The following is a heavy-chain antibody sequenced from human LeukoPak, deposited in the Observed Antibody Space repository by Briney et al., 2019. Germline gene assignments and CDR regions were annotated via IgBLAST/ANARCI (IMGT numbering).Heavy chain of an antibody. CDR3: ARFTYCSGGSCCFDP. V-gene: IGHV3-49*04. CDR2: ITSKAYGGTT. CDR1: GFTFTSYA. Sequence: PGGSLRLSCAASGFTFTSYAMSWVRQAPGKGLEWLGFITSKAYGGTTEYAASVKGRFTISRDDSKSVAYLQMNSLKTEDTAVYYCARFTYCSGGSCCFDPWGQGTLVTVSS. J-gene: IGHJ5*02. D-gene: IGHD2-15*01.